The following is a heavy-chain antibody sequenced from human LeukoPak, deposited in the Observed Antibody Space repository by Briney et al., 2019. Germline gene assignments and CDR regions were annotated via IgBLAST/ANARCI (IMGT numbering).Heavy chain of an antibody. V-gene: IGHV3-21*01. CDR1: GFTFSSYS. J-gene: IGHJ4*02. CDR2: ISSSSSYI. CDR3: ARDHSSSCSDY. Sequence: PGGSLRLSCAASGFTFSSYSMNWARQAPGKGLEWVSSISSSSSYIYYADSVKGRFTTSRDNAKNSLYLQMNSLRAEDTAVYYCARDHSSSCSDYWGQGTLVTVSS. D-gene: IGHD6-6*01.